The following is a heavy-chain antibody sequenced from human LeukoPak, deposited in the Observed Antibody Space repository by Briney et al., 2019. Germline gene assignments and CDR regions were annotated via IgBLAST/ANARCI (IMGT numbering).Heavy chain of an antibody. CDR1: GFTFSSYS. Sequence: GGSLRLSCAASGFTFSSYSMNWVRQAPGRGLEWVSYISGSSRPIYYADSVKGRFTISKDNAKNTVYLQMNNLRAEDTAVYYCVSFYETYWGRGTLVTVSS. CDR3: VSFYETY. CDR2: ISGSSRPI. J-gene: IGHJ4*02. V-gene: IGHV3-48*04. D-gene: IGHD2-2*01.